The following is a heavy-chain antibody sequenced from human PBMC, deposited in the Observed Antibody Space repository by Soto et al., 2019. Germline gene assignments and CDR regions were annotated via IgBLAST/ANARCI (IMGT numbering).Heavy chain of an antibody. Sequence: GSLRLSCAASGFTFSSYGMHWVRQAPGKGLEWVAVISYDGSNKYYADSVKGRFTISRDNSKNTLYLQMNSLRAEDTAVYYCAKDGLQWLINYWGQGTLVTVSS. V-gene: IGHV3-30*18. CDR3: AKDGLQWLINY. D-gene: IGHD6-19*01. CDR1: GFTFSSYG. J-gene: IGHJ4*02. CDR2: ISYDGSNK.